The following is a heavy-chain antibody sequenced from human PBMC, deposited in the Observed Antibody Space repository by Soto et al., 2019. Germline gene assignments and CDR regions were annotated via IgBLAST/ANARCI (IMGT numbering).Heavy chain of an antibody. V-gene: IGHV1-69*06. Sequence: QVHLVQSGAEGRKPGSSVRVSCKASGGTSSNYFIGWGRQAPGQGLEWMEGLIPVYGTPSYAQNSQGRVTISADRSTGTTYLELKNLTSEDTAIYYCARGPDGPLVVLVPFDHWGQGTPVTVSS. CDR1: GGTSSNYF. D-gene: IGHD2-21*01. CDR3: ARGPDGPLVVLVPFDH. CDR2: LIPVYGTP. J-gene: IGHJ4*02.